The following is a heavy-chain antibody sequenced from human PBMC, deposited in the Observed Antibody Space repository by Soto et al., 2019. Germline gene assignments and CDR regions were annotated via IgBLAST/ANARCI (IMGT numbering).Heavy chain of an antibody. CDR2: IIPIFGTA. CDR3: ARGSPPPYYYYSSGHINGGFDY. D-gene: IGHD3-22*01. CDR1: GGTFSSYA. J-gene: IGHJ4*02. V-gene: IGHV1-69*06. Sequence: SVKVSCKASGGTFSSYAISWVRQAPGQGLAWMGGIIPIFGTANYAQKFQGRVTITADKSTSTADMELSSLRSEDTAVYYCARGSPPPYYYYSSGHINGGFDYWGQGTLVTVSS.